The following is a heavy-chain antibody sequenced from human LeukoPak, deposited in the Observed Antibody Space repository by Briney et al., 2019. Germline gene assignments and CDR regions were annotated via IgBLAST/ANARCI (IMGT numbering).Heavy chain of an antibody. CDR1: GFPFSSYW. Sequence: GGSLRLSCAASGFPFSSYWMHWVRQAPGKGLEWVAVIWYDGSNKYYADSVKGRFTISRDNSKNTLYLQMNSLRAEDTAVYYCARLELLVGFFDYWGQGTLVTVSS. CDR3: ARLELLVGFFDY. J-gene: IGHJ4*02. CDR2: IWYDGSNK. V-gene: IGHV3-33*08. D-gene: IGHD1-7*01.